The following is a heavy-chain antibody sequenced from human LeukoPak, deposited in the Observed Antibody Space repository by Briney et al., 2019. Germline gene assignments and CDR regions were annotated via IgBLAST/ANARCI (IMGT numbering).Heavy chain of an antibody. V-gene: IGHV3-7*01. J-gene: IGHJ4*02. CDR3: ATLPGIAAVHDDY. Sequence: GGSLRLSCAASGFTFSSYWMCWVRQAPGKGLEWVANIKQDGSEKYYVDSVKGRFTISRDNAKNSLYLQMNSLRAEDTAVYYCATLPGIAAVHDDYWGQGTLVTVSS. CDR1: GFTFSSYW. D-gene: IGHD6-13*01. CDR2: IKQDGSEK.